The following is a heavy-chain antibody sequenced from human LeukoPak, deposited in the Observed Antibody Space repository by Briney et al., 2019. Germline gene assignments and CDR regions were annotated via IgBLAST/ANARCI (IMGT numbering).Heavy chain of an antibody. CDR1: GFTFDDYA. V-gene: IGHV3-43D*03. CDR2: ISWDGGST. CDR3: ARGHCSGGSCYVRALDY. Sequence: GGSLRLSCAASGFTFDDYAMHWVRQAPGKGLEWVSLISWDGGSTYYADSVKGRFTISRDNSKNSLYLQMNSLRAEDTAVYYCARGHCSGGSCYVRALDYWGQGTLVTVSS. D-gene: IGHD2-15*01. J-gene: IGHJ4*02.